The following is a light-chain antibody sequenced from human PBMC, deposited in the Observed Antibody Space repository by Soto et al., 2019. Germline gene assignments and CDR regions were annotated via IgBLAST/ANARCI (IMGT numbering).Light chain of an antibody. J-gene: IGLJ2*01. Sequence: QSALTQPASVSGSPGQSITISCTGTSSDVGDYNYVSWYQQHPGKAPKLIIYEVSNRASGVSTRFSGSRSGNTASLTISGLQAEDEADYYCCSYAGSYTFGFGGGTKLTVL. CDR2: EVS. CDR3: CSYAGSYTFG. CDR1: SSDVGDYNY. V-gene: IGLV2-14*01.